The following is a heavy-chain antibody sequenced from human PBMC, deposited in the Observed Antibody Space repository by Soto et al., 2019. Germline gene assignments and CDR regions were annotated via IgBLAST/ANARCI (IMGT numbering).Heavy chain of an antibody. J-gene: IGHJ4*02. D-gene: IGHD2-15*01. CDR2: INQDGSET. CDR1: GFSFSTYW. CDR3: ARGSVRVYSCPPF. V-gene: IGHV3-7*05. Sequence: EVQLVESGGGLVQPGGSLRLSCAASGFSFSTYWMNWFRQAPGKGLEWVANINQDGSETYYVDSVEGRFTISRDNAKNSLFLQMTNLRAEDTAVYFCARGSVRVYSCPPFWGLGTLVTVSS.